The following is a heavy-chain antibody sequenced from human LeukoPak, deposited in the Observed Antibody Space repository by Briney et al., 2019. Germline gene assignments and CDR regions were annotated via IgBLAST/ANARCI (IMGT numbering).Heavy chain of an antibody. CDR3: ARKGDCSSTSCYSFDY. D-gene: IGHD2-2*02. Sequence: PSETLSLTCAVYGGSFSGYYWSWIRQPPGKGLEWIGEINHSGSTNYNPSLKSRVTISVDTSKNQFSLKLSSVTAADTAVYYCARKGDCSSTSCYSFDYWGQGTLVTVSS. V-gene: IGHV4-34*01. CDR2: INHSGST. J-gene: IGHJ4*02. CDR1: GGSFSGYY.